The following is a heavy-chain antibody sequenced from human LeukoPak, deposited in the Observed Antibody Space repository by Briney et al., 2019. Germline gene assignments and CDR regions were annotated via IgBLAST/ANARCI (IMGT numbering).Heavy chain of an antibody. Sequence: GGSLRLSCAASGFTFSNARMNWVRQAPGKGLEWVGRIKTKTDDGATDYSAPVKARFTISRDDSKTTLYLQMNGLKTEDTAIYYCTTYVGATTYWGQGTLVTVSS. CDR1: GFTFSNAR. V-gene: IGHV3-15*01. D-gene: IGHD1-26*01. CDR2: IKTKTDDGAT. CDR3: TTYVGATTY. J-gene: IGHJ4*02.